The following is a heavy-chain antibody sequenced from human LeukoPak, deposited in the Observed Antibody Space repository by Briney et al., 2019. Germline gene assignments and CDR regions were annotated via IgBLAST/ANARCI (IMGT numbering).Heavy chain of an antibody. D-gene: IGHD2-2*01. V-gene: IGHV1-46*01. CDR2: INPSGGST. CDR3: ARARRTVVPAAMTLGP. CDR1: GYTFTSYY. J-gene: IGHJ5*02. Sequence: ASVKVSCKASGYTFTSYYVHWVRQAPGQGLEWMGIINPSGGSTSYAQKFQGRVTMTRDTSISTAYMELSRLRSDDTAVYYCARARRTVVPAAMTLGPWGQGTLVTVSS.